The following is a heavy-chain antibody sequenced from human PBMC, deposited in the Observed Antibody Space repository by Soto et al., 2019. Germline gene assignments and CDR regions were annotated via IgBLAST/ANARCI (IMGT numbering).Heavy chain of an antibody. CDR1: GFTFSSYA. CDR2: ISYDGSNK. D-gene: IGHD3-3*01. V-gene: IGHV3-30-3*01. Sequence: PVGSLRLSCAASGFTFSSYAMHWVRQAPGKGLEWVAVISYDGSNKYYADSVKGRFTISRDNSKNTLYLQMNSLRAEDTAVYYCARGSPNYDFWSGSWFDYWGQGTLVTVSS. CDR3: ARGSPNYDFWSGSWFDY. J-gene: IGHJ4*02.